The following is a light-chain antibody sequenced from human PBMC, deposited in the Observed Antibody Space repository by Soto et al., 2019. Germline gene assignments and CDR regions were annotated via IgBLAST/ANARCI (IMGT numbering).Light chain of an antibody. J-gene: IGKJ4*01. CDR2: AAS. CDR3: QQLNSYPPLT. Sequence: IQLTQSPSSLSASVGDRVTITCRASQGIRNYLVWYQQKSGKAPKLLIYAASTLQSGVPSRFGGSGSWTDFTLTIGSLQPEDFATYCCQQLNSYPPLTFGGGTKVAIK. V-gene: IGKV1-9*01. CDR1: QGIRNY.